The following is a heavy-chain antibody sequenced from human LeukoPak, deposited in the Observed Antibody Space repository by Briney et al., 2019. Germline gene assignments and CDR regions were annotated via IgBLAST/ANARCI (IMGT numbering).Heavy chain of an antibody. CDR2: ISGSGDNT. CDR3: ARDYGSESYYYDY. Sequence: GGSLRLSCAASGFPFSSYAMNWVRQAPGKGLEWASTISGSGDNTYYADSVEGRFTISRDNCKNTLYLQMNSLRAEDTAVYSCARDYGSESYYYDYWGQGTLVTVSS. CDR1: GFPFSSYA. D-gene: IGHD3-10*01. V-gene: IGHV3-23*01. J-gene: IGHJ4*02.